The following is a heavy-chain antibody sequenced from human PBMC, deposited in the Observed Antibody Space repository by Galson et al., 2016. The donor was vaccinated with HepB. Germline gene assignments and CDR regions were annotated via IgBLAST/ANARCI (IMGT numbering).Heavy chain of an antibody. Sequence: SLRLSCAASGFTFSTHAMSWVRQAPGGGLEWVSSISGERIYYAASVEGRFTISRDNFKNTLYLQMDSLRADDTALYYCAKYSLGATSILDSWGQGTLVTVSS. CDR1: GFTFSTHA. V-gene: IGHV3-23*01. J-gene: IGHJ4*02. CDR2: ISGERI. CDR3: AKYSLGATSILDS. D-gene: IGHD1-26*01.